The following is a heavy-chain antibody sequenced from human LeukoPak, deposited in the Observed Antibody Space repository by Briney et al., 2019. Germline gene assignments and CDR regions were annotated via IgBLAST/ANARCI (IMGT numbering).Heavy chain of an antibody. CDR2: INHSGST. CDR1: GGSFSGYY. V-gene: IGHV4-34*01. Sequence: SSETLSLTCAVYGGSFSGYYWSWIRQPPGKGLEWIGEINHSGSTNYNPSLKSRVTISVDTSKNQFSLKLSSVTAADTAVYYCARPVHDYGDYAFDYWGQGTLVTVSS. J-gene: IGHJ4*02. CDR3: ARPVHDYGDYAFDY. D-gene: IGHD4-17*01.